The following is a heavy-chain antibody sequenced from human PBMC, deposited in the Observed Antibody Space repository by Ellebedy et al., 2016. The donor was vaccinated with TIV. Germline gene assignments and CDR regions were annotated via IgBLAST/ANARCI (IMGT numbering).Heavy chain of an antibody. V-gene: IGHV1-46*01. D-gene: IGHD6-13*01. CDR3: TCLQLGIADYFDY. CDR1: GYTFTKYY. J-gene: IGHJ4*02. Sequence: ASVEVSCKASGYTFTKYYMHWARQAPGQGLEWMGMINPSGGSTSYAQKFQGRVTMTRDTSTSTVYMELSSLRSEDTAVYYCTCLQLGIADYFDYWGQGALVTVSS. CDR2: INPSGGST.